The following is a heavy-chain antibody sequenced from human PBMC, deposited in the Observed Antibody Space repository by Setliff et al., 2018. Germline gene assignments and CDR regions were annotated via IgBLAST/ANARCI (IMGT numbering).Heavy chain of an antibody. J-gene: IGHJ4*02. CDR1: GFTFSSYA. D-gene: IGHD1-26*01. CDR2: ISGSGGST. CDR3: AKAFYSGSYPYYFDY. V-gene: IGHV3-23*01. Sequence: GGSLRLSCAASGFTFSSYAMSWVRQAPGKGLEWVSAISGSGGSTYYADSVKGRFTISRDNSKNTLYLQMNSLRAEDTAVYYCAKAFYSGSYPYYFDYWGQGTLVTVSS.